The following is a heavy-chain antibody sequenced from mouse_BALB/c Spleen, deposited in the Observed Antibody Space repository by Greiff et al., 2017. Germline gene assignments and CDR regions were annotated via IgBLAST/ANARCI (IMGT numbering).Heavy chain of an antibody. CDR1: GYSFTSYY. CDR3: ERIYYDYDEGYFDY. CDR2: IDPFNGGT. D-gene: IGHD2-4*01. Sequence: VQLQQSGPELMKPGASVKISCKASGYSFTSYYMHWVKQSHGKSLEWIGYIDPFNGGTSYNQKFKGKATLTVDKSSSTAYMHLSSLSSEDSAVYYCERIYYDYDEGYFDYWGQGTTLTVSS. V-gene: IGHV1S135*01. J-gene: IGHJ2*01.